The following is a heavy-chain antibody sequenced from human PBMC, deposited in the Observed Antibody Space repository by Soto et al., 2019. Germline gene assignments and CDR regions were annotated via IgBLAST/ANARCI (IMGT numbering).Heavy chain of an antibody. CDR3: AGGPSGGTYYSYGMDV. V-gene: IGHV3-53*01. J-gene: IGHJ6*02. D-gene: IGHD1-1*01. Sequence: PGGSLRLSCAASGFTVSSNYMSWVRQAPGKGLEWVSVIYSGGSTYYADSVKGRFTISRGNSKNTLYLQMNSLRAEDTAVYYCAGGPSGGTYYSYGMDVWRQGTTVTVSS. CDR2: IYSGGST. CDR1: GFTVSSNY.